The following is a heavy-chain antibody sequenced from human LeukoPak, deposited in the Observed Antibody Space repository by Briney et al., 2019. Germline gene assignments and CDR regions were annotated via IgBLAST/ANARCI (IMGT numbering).Heavy chain of an antibody. CDR2: IYSTGST. Sequence: SETLSLTCGVSGYSINSGYFWGCMRQPPGKGLEWIGSIYSTGSTYYNPSLNSRVTISTDPSKNQFSLQLTSVTAADTAIYYCASKPTVIKSVHMDVWGKGTTVTVSS. V-gene: IGHV4-38-2*01. CDR3: ASKPTVIKSVHMDV. D-gene: IGHD4-17*01. CDR1: GYSINSGYF. J-gene: IGHJ6*03.